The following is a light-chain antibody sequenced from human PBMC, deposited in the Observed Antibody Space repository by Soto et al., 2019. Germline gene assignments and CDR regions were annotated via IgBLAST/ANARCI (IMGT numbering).Light chain of an antibody. CDR1: QSVSSY. CDR2: DAS. Sequence: EIVLTQSPATLSLSPGERATLSCRASQSVSSYLAWHQQKPGQAPRLLIYDASNRATGIPARFSGSGSGTDFTLTISSLEPEDFAVYYCQQPGTFGGGTKVEIK. V-gene: IGKV3-11*01. CDR3: QQPGT. J-gene: IGKJ4*01.